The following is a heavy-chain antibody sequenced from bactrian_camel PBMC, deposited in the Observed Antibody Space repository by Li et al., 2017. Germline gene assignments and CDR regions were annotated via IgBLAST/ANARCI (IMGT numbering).Heavy chain of an antibody. D-gene: IGHD2*01. CDR1: VNTYTSSC. V-gene: IGHV3S53*01. CDR2: IDSDGTT. CDR3: ATLEYRSGGYPSIFGY. Sequence: HVQLVESGGGSVQAGGSLRLSCAASVNTYTSSCMAWFRQAPGKERERVARIDSDGTTLYADSVKGRFTISRDNAKNTMYLQMNSLKSEDTALYYCATLEYRSGGYPSIFGYWGQGTQVTVS. J-gene: IGHJ6*01.